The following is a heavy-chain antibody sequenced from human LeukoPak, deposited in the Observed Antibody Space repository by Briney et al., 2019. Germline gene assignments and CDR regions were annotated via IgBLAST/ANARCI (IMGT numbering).Heavy chain of an antibody. J-gene: IGHJ3*02. CDR3: AKAEYYYGSGSYQGAFDI. D-gene: IGHD3-10*01. V-gene: IGHV3-30*02. CDR1: GFTFSSYG. Sequence: GGSLRLSCAASGFTFSSYGMHWVRQAPGKGLEWVAFIRYDGSNKYYADSVKGRFTISRDNSKITLYLQMNSLRAADTAVYYCAKAEYYYGSGSYQGAFDIWGQGTMVTVSS. CDR2: IRYDGSNK.